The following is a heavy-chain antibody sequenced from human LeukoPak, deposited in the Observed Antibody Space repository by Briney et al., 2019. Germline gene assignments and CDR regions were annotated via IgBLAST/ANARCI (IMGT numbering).Heavy chain of an antibody. V-gene: IGHV4-34*01. CDR3: AKMTTGHDY. CDR1: GPSFTSYY. Sequence: PSETLSLTCGVSGPSFTSYYWSSIRQTPGKGLEWVGEVNHSGYTNMNPSLKSRVTISVDTSKIQFSLMMTSVTAADTAVYFCAKMTTGHDYWGQGTLVTVSS. CDR2: VNHSGYT. D-gene: IGHD4-17*01. J-gene: IGHJ4*02.